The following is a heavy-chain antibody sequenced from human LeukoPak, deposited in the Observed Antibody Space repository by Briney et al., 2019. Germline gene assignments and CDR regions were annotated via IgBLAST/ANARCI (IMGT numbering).Heavy chain of an antibody. Sequence: TGGSLRLSCAASGFTFDDYAMHWVRQAPGKGLEWVSLISRDGGSTYYADSVKGRFTISRDNSKNSLHLQMNSLRTEDTALYYCATNIAGPYYFDYWGQGTLVTVSS. CDR1: GFTFDDYA. CDR3: ATNIAGPYYFDY. D-gene: IGHD6-13*01. V-gene: IGHV3-43*02. CDR2: ISRDGGST. J-gene: IGHJ4*02.